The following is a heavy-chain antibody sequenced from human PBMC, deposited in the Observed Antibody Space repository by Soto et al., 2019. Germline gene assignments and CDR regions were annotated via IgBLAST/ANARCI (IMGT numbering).Heavy chain of an antibody. V-gene: IGHV3-48*01. CDR3: ARDPDYGDYDGGY. CDR2: ISSSSSTI. CDR1: GFTFSSYS. Sequence: EVQLVESGGGLVQPGGSLRLSCAASGFTFSSYSMNWVRQAPGKGLEWVSYISSSSSTIYYADSVKGRFTISRDNAKNSLYLQMSSLRAEDTAVYYCARDPDYGDYDGGYWGQGTLVTVSS. J-gene: IGHJ4*02. D-gene: IGHD4-17*01.